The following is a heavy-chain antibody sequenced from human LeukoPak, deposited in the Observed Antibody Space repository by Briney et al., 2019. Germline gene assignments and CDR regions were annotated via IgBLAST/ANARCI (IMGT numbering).Heavy chain of an antibody. J-gene: IGHJ4*02. CDR3: AKRYCTGGSCCPDY. V-gene: IGHV3-23*01. CDR1: GFTFSNYA. CDR2: ISDDGGAT. Sequence: GGSLRLSCVASGFTFSNYAMSWVRQAPGKGLEWVSAISDDGGATYHADSVKGRSTISRDNSKNTLYLQMNSLRAEDTAVYYCAKRYCTGGSCCPDYWGQGTLVTVSS. D-gene: IGHD2-15*01.